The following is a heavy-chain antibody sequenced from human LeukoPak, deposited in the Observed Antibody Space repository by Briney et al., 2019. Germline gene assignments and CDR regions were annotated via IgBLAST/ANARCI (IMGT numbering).Heavy chain of an antibody. V-gene: IGHV3-66*04. D-gene: IGHD3-9*01. Sequence: GGSLRLSCAVSGFSVSSNYMSWVRQAPGKGLEWVSIIYSGGNTFYADSVKGGFTVSRDNSKNTLYLQMDSLRAEDTAVYYCARLERYFDWLLDYWGQGTLVTVSS. CDR2: IYSGGNT. J-gene: IGHJ4*02. CDR1: GFSVSSNY. CDR3: ARLERYFDWLLDY.